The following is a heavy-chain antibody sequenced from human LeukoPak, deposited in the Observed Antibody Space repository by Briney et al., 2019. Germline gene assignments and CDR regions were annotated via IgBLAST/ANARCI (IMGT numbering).Heavy chain of an antibody. D-gene: IGHD4-17*01. J-gene: IGHJ6*03. V-gene: IGHV4-34*01. CDR1: GGSFSGYY. CDR2: INHSGST. Sequence: SETLSLTCAVYGGSFSGYYWSWIRQPPGKGLEWIGEINHSGSTNYNPSLKSRVTVSVDTSKNQFSLKLSSVTAADTAVYYCALRAYGVPYYYYYMDVWGKGTTVTVSS. CDR3: ALRAYGVPYYYYYMDV.